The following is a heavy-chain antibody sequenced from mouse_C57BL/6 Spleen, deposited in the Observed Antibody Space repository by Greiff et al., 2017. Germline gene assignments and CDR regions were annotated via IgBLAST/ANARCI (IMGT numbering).Heavy chain of an antibody. CDR3: ARKTGTRRGFDY. V-gene: IGHV1-80*01. J-gene: IGHJ2*01. CDR1: GYAFSSYW. Sequence: VQLQQSGAELVKPGASVTISCKASGYAFSSYWMNWVKQRPGKGLEWIGQIYPGDGDTNYNGQFTGKATLTADKSSNAAYMQPSSLTSEDAAVYFCARKTGTRRGFDYWGQGTTLTVSS. CDR2: IYPGDGDT. D-gene: IGHD4-1*01.